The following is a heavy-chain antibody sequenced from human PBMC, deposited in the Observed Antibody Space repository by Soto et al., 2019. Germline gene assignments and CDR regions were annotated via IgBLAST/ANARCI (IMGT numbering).Heavy chain of an antibody. V-gene: IGHV3-23*01. CDR2: ISGSGDAT. CDR3: AKITCTTSSCPSYYYGMDV. CDR1: GFTFSSYA. D-gene: IGHD2-15*01. J-gene: IGHJ6*02. Sequence: GGSLRLSCAASGFTFSSYAMSWVRQAPGKGLEWVSTISGSGDATYYADAVKGRFTISRDNSKNTLYLQMSSLGVEDTAVYYCAKITCTTSSCPSYYYGMDVWGQGTTVTVSS.